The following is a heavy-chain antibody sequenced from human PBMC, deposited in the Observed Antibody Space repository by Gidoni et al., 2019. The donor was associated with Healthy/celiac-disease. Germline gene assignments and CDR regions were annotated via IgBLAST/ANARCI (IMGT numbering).Heavy chain of an antibody. CDR2: IDPSDSYT. CDR1: GYSFTSSW. CDR3: ARHGELVRDYYYYGMDV. J-gene: IGHJ6*02. V-gene: IGHV5-10-1*03. D-gene: IGHD6-6*01. Sequence: EVQLVQSGAEVKKPGESLRISCKGSGYSFTSSWISWVRQMPGKGLEWMGRIDPSDSYTNYSPSFQGHVTISADKSISTAYLQWSSLKASDTAMYYCARHGELVRDYYYYGMDVWGQGTTVTVSS.